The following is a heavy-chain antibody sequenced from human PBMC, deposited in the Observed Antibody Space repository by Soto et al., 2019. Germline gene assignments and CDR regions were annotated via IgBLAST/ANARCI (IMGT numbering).Heavy chain of an antibody. CDR3: GRDEDFVVVPAAIKWGNGMDV. Sequence: QVQLVQSGAEVKKPGSSVKVSCEASGGTFSSYAISWVRQAPGQGLEWMGGIIPIFGTANYAQKFQGRVTITADESTSTAYRGLGSLRSEDRAVDYGGRDEDFVVVPAAIKWGNGMDVWGQGTTVTAS. D-gene: IGHD2-2*02. CDR1: GGTFSSYA. CDR2: IIPIFGTA. J-gene: IGHJ6*02. V-gene: IGHV1-69*01.